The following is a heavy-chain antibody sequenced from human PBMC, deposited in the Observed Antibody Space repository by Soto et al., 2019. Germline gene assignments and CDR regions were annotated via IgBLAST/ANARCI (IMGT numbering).Heavy chain of an antibody. CDR2: IWDDGSNE. V-gene: IGHV3-33*01. J-gene: IGHJ4*02. D-gene: IGHD3-22*01. Sequence: QVQLVESGGGVVQPGGSLRLSCEASGFNFSSYGIHWVRQAPGKGLEWVAIIWDDGSNEYYADSVKGRLTISRYNSKNTVDLQVSKLRAEDTAVYFCARDQTDSGGYSDSWGQGTLVTVS. CDR3: ARDQTDSGGYSDS. CDR1: GFNFSSYG.